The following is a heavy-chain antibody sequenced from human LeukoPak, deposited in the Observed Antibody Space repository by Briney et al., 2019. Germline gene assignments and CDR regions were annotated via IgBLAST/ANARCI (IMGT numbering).Heavy chain of an antibody. CDR1: GFSFSNYW. Sequence: TGGSLRVSCAASGFSFSNYWMSWVRQAPGKGLEWVANIKHDGIEMNYADSAKGRFTISRDNAKNSLYLQMTSLRAEDTALYYCTRATGWYPDYWGQGTLITVSS. CDR3: TRATGWYPDY. CDR2: IKHDGIEM. J-gene: IGHJ4*02. D-gene: IGHD6-19*01. V-gene: IGHV3-7*04.